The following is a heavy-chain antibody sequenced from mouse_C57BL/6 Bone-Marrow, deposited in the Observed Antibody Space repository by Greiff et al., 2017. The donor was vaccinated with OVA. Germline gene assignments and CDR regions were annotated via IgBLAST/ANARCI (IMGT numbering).Heavy chain of an antibody. CDR1: GYTFTSYW. J-gene: IGHJ4*01. CDR3: TRRWLLPHYYAMDY. Sequence: SGTVLARPGASVKMSCKTSGYTFTSYWMHWVKQRPGQGLEWIGAIYPGNSDTSYNQKFKGKAKLTAVTSASTAYMELSSLTNEDSAVYYCTRRWLLPHYYAMDYWGQGTSVTVSS. CDR2: IYPGNSDT. D-gene: IGHD2-3*01. V-gene: IGHV1-5*01.